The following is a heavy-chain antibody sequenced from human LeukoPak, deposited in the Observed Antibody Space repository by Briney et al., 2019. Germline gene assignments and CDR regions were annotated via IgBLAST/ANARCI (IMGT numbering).Heavy chain of an antibody. J-gene: IGHJ4*02. CDR2: ISPNSGGT. CDR1: GYTFTAHY. Sequence: ASVKVSCKASGYTFTAHYMHWVRQAPGQGLEWMGWISPNSGGTNYAQKFQGRVTMTRDTSISTAYMELSSLISDDTAVYYCARGRIDYSSGWYFDYWGQGTLVTVSS. D-gene: IGHD6-19*01. CDR3: ARGRIDYSSGWYFDY. V-gene: IGHV1-2*02.